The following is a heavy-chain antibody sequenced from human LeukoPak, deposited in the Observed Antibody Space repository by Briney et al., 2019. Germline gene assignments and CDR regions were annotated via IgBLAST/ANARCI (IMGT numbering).Heavy chain of an antibody. CDR3: ARDSGIYDSSGYYGLFYYGMDV. J-gene: IGHJ6*02. D-gene: IGHD3-22*01. CDR1: GFTFASYA. V-gene: IGHV3-23*01. Sequence: PGGSLRLSCAASGFTFASYAMTWVRQAPGKGLEWFSAISGSGGSTYYADSVKGRFTISRDNYKNTLYLQMNSLRAEDTAVYYCARDSGIYDSSGYYGLFYYGMDVWGQGTTVTVSS. CDR2: ISGSGGST.